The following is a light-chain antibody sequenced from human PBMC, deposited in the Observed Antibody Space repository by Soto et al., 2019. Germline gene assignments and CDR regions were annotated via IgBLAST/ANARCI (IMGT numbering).Light chain of an antibody. CDR1: QSVSSNY. J-gene: IGKJ5*01. Sequence: EIVLTQSPGTLSLSPGERATLSCRASQSVSSNYLAWYQQKPGQAPRLLIYGASSRATGIPDRFSGSGSGTDFTLTISRLEPEDFAVYYCQQHNQWPITFGQGTRLEIK. V-gene: IGKV3-20*01. CDR2: GAS. CDR3: QQHNQWPIT.